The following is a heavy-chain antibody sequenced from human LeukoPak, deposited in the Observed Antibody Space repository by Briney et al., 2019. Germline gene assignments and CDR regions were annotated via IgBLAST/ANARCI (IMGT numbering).Heavy chain of an antibody. J-gene: IGHJ6*03. CDR1: GYSISSGYY. D-gene: IGHD2-2*01. CDR3: ARRWRYCSSTSCYAHRYYYYYMDV. Sequence: SETLSLTCTVSGYSISSGYYWSWIRPPPGKGLEWIGEINHSGSTNYNPSLKSRVTISVDTSKNQFSLKLSSVTAADTAVYYCARRWRYCSSTSCYAHRYYYYYMDVWGKGTTVTISS. CDR2: INHSGST. V-gene: IGHV4-38-2*02.